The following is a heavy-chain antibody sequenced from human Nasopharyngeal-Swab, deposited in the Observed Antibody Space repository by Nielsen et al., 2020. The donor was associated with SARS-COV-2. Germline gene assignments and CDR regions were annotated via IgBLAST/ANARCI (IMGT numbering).Heavy chain of an antibody. CDR1: GYTFTDYG. D-gene: IGHD2-15*01. CDR3: ARERRGGYHDAFDI. CDR2: LSAYNGNT. J-gene: IGHJ3*02. V-gene: IGHV1-18*01. Sequence: ASVKVSCKASGYTFTDYGISWVRQAPGRGLEWMGWLSAYNGNTNYAQRVQGRVTMTTDTSTSTAYMELRSLRSDDTAVYYCARERRGGYHDAFDIWGQGTMVTVSS.